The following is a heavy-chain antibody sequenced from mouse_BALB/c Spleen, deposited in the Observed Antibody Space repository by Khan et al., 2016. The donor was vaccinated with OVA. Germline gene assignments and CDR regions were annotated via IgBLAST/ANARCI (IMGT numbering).Heavy chain of an antibody. CDR3: TSRDYGSSYGFAY. V-gene: IGHV1-15*01. CDR2: IDPETGVT. J-gene: IGHJ3*01. D-gene: IGHD1-1*01. Sequence: VELVESGAELVRPGASVTLSCKASGYTFTDYELHWMKQTPVHGLEWIGAIDPETGVTAYNQMCKGKATLTADKASSTAYMELRSLTSEGSAAYYCTSRDYGSSYGFAYWGQGTLVTVSA. CDR1: GYTFTDYE.